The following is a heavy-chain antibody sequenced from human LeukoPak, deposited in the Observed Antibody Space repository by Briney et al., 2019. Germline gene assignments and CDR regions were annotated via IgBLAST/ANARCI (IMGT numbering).Heavy chain of an antibody. J-gene: IGHJ4*02. D-gene: IGHD5/OR15-5a*01. Sequence: GGSLRLSCAASGFTVSDNYMSWVRQAPGKGLEWVSVIYSGGSIYYTDSVKGRFTTSRHNSKNTLYLQMNSLRTEDTAVYYCASGSRFDYWGQGTLVTVSS. CDR1: GFTVSDNY. V-gene: IGHV3-53*04. CDR2: IYSGGSI. CDR3: ASGSRFDY.